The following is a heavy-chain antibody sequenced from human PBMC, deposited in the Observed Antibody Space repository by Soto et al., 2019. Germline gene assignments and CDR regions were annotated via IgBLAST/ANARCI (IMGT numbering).Heavy chain of an antibody. CDR1: GYTFTGYY. D-gene: IGHD6-13*01. V-gene: IGHV1-2*04. CDR2: IHPNSGGT. CDR3: ARSSSSWYEYYSYYYGIDV. Sequence: QVQLVQSGAEVKKPGASVKVSCKAPGYTFTGYYMHWVRQAPGQGLEWMGCIHPNSGGTNYAQKFQGWDTMTRDTTISTAYRELSRLRSDGTAVYYCARSSSSWYEYYSYYYGIDVWGQGTTVTVSS. J-gene: IGHJ6*02.